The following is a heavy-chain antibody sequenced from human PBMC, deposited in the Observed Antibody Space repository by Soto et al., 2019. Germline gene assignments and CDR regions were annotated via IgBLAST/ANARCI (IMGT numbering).Heavy chain of an antibody. CDR3: ARMGDVPYYYYGMDV. V-gene: IGHV1-18*01. J-gene: IGHJ6*02. CDR1: GYTFTSYG. Sequence: QVQLVQSGAEVKKPGASVKVSCKASGYTFTSYGISWVRQAPGQELEWMGWINGYNGNTNYAQKLQGRVTLSTDTSTSRAYMELRSLRSDDSAVYYCARMGDVPYYYYGMDVWGQGTTVTVSS. CDR2: INGYNGNT. D-gene: IGHD3-16*01.